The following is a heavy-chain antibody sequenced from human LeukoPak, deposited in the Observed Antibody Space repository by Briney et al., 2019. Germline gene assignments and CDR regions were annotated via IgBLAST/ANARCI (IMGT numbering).Heavy chain of an antibody. D-gene: IGHD3-10*01. V-gene: IGHV4-34*01. CDR2: IHNSGTT. CDR1: GGPFSGYF. Sequence: SETLSLTCAVSGGPFSGYFWSWIRQSSGKGLEWIGEIHNSGTTNYNPSLNSRVTISEDTSKNQFYLNLSSVTAADTAVHYCARRYYYNLGSFPFDFWGQGTLVTVSS. J-gene: IGHJ4*02. CDR3: ARRYYYNLGSFPFDF.